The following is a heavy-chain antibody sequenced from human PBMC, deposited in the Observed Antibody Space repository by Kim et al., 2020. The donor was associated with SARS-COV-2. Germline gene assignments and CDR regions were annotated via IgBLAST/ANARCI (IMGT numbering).Heavy chain of an antibody. V-gene: IGHV3-23*01. D-gene: IGHD2-21*02. Sequence: GGSLRLSCATSGFTFSSFAMSWVRQAPGKGLEWVSALTVSGGSTYYTDSVKGRFTISRDNSKGMLYLQMSSLRVEDTAIYYCAKPNVDYCGGDCPWGDWGQGTLVTVSS. CDR3: AKPNVDYCGGDCPWGD. CDR2: LTVSGGST. CDR1: GFTFSSFA. J-gene: IGHJ4*02.